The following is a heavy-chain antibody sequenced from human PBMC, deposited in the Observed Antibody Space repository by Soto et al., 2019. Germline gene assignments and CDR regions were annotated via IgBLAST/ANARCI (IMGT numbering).Heavy chain of an antibody. CDR2: IIPIFGTA. CDR3: AGVLGSAGWFDY. Sequence: ASVKVSCKASGGTFSSYAISWVRQAPGQGLEWMGGIIPIFGTANYAQKFQGRVTITADESTSTAYMELSSLRSEDTAVYYCAGVLGSAGWFDYWGQGTLVTVSS. V-gene: IGHV1-69*13. J-gene: IGHJ4*02. D-gene: IGHD3-9*01. CDR1: GGTFSSYA.